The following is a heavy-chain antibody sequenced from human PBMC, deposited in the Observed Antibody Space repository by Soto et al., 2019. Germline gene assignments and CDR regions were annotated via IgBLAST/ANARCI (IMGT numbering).Heavy chain of an antibody. CDR1: GFTFSSYG. V-gene: IGHV3-33*01. CDR2: IWYDGSNK. Sequence: VGSLRLSCAASGFTFSSYGMHWVRQAPGKGLEWVAVIWYDGSNKYYADSVKGRFTISRDNSKNTLYLQMNSLRAEDTAVYYCARARGYSYGAIDYWGQGTLVTVSS. D-gene: IGHD5-18*01. J-gene: IGHJ4*02. CDR3: ARARGYSYGAIDY.